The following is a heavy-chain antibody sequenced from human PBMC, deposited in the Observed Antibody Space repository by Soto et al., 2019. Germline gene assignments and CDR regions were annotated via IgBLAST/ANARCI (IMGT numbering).Heavy chain of an antibody. CDR1: GGTFSSYA. V-gene: IGHV1-69*13. CDR2: IIPIFGTA. CDR3: ARLIVGVAAGPHPPYYYYGMDV. D-gene: IGHD1-26*01. Sequence: SLKVSCKASGGTFSSYAISWVRQAPGQGLEWMGGIIPIFGTANYAQKFQGRVTITADESTSTAYMELSSLRSEDTAVYYCARLIVGVAAGPHPPYYYYGMDVWGQGTTVTVSS. J-gene: IGHJ6*02.